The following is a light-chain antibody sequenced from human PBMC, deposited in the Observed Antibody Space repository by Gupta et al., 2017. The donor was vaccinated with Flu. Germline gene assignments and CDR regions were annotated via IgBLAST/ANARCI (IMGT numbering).Light chain of an antibody. CDR2: RAS. CDR1: QSISDW. CDR3: QQDHSYSWT. J-gene: IGKJ1*01. Sequence: DIQMTQSPSTLSASVGDRVTISCRASQSISDWLAWYQQKPGKAPKLLIYRASSLESGVPSRFSGSGSGTXFTLIIXSLQPDDFGTYFCQQDHSYSWTFGXGTNVEIK. V-gene: IGKV1-5*03.